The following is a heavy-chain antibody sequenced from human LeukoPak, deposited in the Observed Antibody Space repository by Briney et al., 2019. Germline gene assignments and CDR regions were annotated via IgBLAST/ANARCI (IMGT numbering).Heavy chain of an antibody. CDR2: IYYSGST. CDR3: ARLGATDYYSMDV. CDR1: GGSISSSSYY. D-gene: IGHD1-26*01. V-gene: IGHV4-39*07. Sequence: SETLSLTCTVSGGSISSSSYYWGWIRQPPGKGLEWIGSIYYSGSTYYNPSLKSRVTISVDTSKNQFSLKLSSVTAADTAVYYCARLGATDYYSMDVWGKGTTVTVSS. J-gene: IGHJ6*03.